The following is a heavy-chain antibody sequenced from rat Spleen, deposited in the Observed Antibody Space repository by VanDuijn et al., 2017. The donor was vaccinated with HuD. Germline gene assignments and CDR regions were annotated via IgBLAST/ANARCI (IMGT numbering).Heavy chain of an antibody. CDR3: TRGGLTYDY. D-gene: IGHD2-1*01. V-gene: IGHV5-31*01. Sequence: EVQLVESGGGLVQPGRSLKLSCVASGFTFNTYWMTWIRPAPGQRLEWVASITNTCCRTYYPDSEKGRFPISRDNAKSTLCLQMNSLRSEDTHTYYCTRGGLTYDYWGQGVMVTVSS. J-gene: IGHJ2*01. CDR1: GFTFNTYW. CDR2: ITNTCCRT.